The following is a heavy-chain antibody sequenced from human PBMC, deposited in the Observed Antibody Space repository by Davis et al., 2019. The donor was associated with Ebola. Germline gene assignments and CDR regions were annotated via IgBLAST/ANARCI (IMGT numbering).Heavy chain of an antibody. J-gene: IGHJ4*02. Sequence: MPSETLSLTCTVSGGSISSGGYYWSWIRQHPGKGLEWIGYIYYSGSTYYNPSLKSRVTISVDTSKNQFSLKLSSVTAADTAVYYCARHPNYYDFWSGYLDYWGQGTLVTVSS. D-gene: IGHD3-3*01. V-gene: IGHV4-31*03. CDR3: ARHPNYYDFWSGYLDY. CDR2: IYYSGST. CDR1: GGSISSGGYY.